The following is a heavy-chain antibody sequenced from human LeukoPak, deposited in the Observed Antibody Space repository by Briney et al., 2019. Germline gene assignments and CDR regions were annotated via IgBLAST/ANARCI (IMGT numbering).Heavy chain of an antibody. CDR2: ISSSSSYI. CDR3: ARGDSRGYYQNDAFDI. D-gene: IGHD3-22*01. Sequence: GGSLRLSCAASGFTFSSFSMNWVRQAPGKGLEWVSFISSSSSYIYYADSVKGRFTISRDNAKNSLYLQMNSLRAEDTAVYYCARGDSRGYYQNDAFDIWGQGTMVTVSS. CDR1: GFTFSSFS. V-gene: IGHV3-21*01. J-gene: IGHJ3*02.